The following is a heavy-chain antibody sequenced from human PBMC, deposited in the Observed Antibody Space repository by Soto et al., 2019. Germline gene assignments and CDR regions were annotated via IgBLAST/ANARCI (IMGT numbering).Heavy chain of an antibody. CDR3: ARGGAWSPEGLGY. CDR2: ISSDVVNY. J-gene: IGHJ4*02. Sequence: QVQLVESGGGVVQPGRSLRLSCAASGFTFSSFAMHWVRQAPGKGLEWLAVISSDVVNYYYAGSVKGRFTISRDNSKNTLSRQMNSLRNEDRAVFYCARGGAWSPEGLGYWGQGTLVTVSS. CDR1: GFTFSSFA. D-gene: IGHD2-15*01. V-gene: IGHV3-30-3*01.